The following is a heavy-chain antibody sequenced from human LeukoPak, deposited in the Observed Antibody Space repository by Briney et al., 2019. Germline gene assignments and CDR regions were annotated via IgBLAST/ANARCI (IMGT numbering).Heavy chain of an antibody. CDR3: GASGYYNYFDY. Sequence: SETLSLTCTVSGGSISSGGYYWSWIRQHPGKGLEWIGHIYYSGSTYYNPSLKSRVTISVDTSKNQFSLKLSSVTAADTAVYYCGASGYYNYFDYWGQGTLVTVSS. V-gene: IGHV4-31*03. J-gene: IGHJ4*02. CDR1: GGSISSGGYY. D-gene: IGHD3-3*01. CDR2: IYYSGST.